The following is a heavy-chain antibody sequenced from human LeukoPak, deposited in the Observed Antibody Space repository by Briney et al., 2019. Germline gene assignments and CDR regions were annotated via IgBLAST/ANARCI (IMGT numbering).Heavy chain of an antibody. CDR3: ARLVATTGRIYFDY. CDR1: GFIVSSNY. Sequence: PGGSLRLSCAASGFIVSSNYMGWVRQAPGKGLEYVSVIYSGGNTYYGGSVKGRFTISRDNSKNTIYLQMNSLRAEDTAVFYCARLVATTGRIYFDYWGQGNLVTVSS. D-gene: IGHD1-1*01. CDR2: IYSGGNT. J-gene: IGHJ4*02. V-gene: IGHV3-53*01.